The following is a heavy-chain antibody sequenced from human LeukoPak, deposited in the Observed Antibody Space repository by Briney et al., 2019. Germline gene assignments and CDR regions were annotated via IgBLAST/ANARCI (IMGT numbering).Heavy chain of an antibody. Sequence: GGSLRLSCAASGCTFSSHWMHWVRQAPGKGLVWVSRINTDGSSTNYADSVKGRFTISRDNAKSTLFLQMNSLRAEDTAVYYCARWRGGLYFDYWGQGSLVTVSP. J-gene: IGHJ4*02. CDR2: INTDGSST. CDR1: GCTFSSHW. CDR3: ARWRGGLYFDY. V-gene: IGHV3-74*01. D-gene: IGHD4-23*01.